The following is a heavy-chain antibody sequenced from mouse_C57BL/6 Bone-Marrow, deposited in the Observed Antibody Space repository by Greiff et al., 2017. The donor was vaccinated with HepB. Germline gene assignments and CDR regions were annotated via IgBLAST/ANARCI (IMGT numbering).Heavy chain of an antibody. Sequence: QVQLQQPGAELVKPGASVKLSCKASGYTFTSYWMHWVKQRPGRGLEWIGRIGPNSGGTKYNEKFKSKATLTVDKPSSTAYMQLSSLTSEDSAVYYCARSYSNYVYYAMDYWGQGTSVTVSS. J-gene: IGHJ4*01. V-gene: IGHV1-72*01. CDR3: ARSYSNYVYYAMDY. CDR1: GYTFTSYW. D-gene: IGHD2-5*01. CDR2: IGPNSGGT.